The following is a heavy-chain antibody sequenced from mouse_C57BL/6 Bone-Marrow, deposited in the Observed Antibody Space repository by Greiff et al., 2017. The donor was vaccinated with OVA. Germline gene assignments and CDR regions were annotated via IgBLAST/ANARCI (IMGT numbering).Heavy chain of an antibody. CDR1: GYTFPSYW. V-gene: IGHV1-50*01. CDR3: ASRYYYAMDY. Sequence: VQLQQPGAELVKPGASVKLSCKASGYTFPSYWMQWVKQRPGQGLEWIGEIDPSDSYTNYNQKFKGKATLTVDTSSSTAYMQLSSLTSEDSAVYYCASRYYYAMDYWGQGTSVTVSS. J-gene: IGHJ4*01. CDR2: IDPSDSYT.